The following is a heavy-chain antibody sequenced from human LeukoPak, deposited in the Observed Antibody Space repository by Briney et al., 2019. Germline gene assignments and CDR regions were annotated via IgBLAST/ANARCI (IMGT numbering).Heavy chain of an antibody. V-gene: IGHV4-39*01. Sequence: SETLSLTCTVSGGSISSSSYYWGWIRQPPGKGLEWIGSIYYSGSTYYNPSLKSRVAISVDTSKNQFSLKLSSVTAADTAVYYCARGGSWYDVNWFDPWGQGTLVTVSS. CDR1: GGSISSSSYY. J-gene: IGHJ5*02. CDR2: IYYSGST. D-gene: IGHD6-13*01. CDR3: ARGGSWYDVNWFDP.